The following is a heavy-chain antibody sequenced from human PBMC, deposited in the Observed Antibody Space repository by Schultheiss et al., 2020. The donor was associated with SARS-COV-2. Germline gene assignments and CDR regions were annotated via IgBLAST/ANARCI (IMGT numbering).Heavy chain of an antibody. V-gene: IGHV3-48*03. J-gene: IGHJ4*02. Sequence: GGSLRLSCTASGFTFGDYAMSWVRQAPGKGLEWVSYISSSGSTIYYADSVKGRFTISRDNAKNSLYLQMNSLRAEDTAVYYCARNGHILTGYLFDYWGQGTLVTVSS. D-gene: IGHD3-9*01. CDR2: ISSSGSTI. CDR1: GFTFGDYA. CDR3: ARNGHILTGYLFDY.